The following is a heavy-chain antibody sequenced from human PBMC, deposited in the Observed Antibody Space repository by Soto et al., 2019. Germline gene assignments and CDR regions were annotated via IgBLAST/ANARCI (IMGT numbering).Heavy chain of an antibody. V-gene: IGHV4-4*07. J-gene: IGHJ4*02. CDR3: ARGGQDFWSGPFDY. CDR1: AGSISNYF. D-gene: IGHD3-3*01. Sequence: ETLSLTCTVSAGSISNYFCNWIRQPAGKGLEWIGRIDNSGSTNYNPSLKSRVTMSSDTSRNQFSLKLNSVTAADTAVYYCARGGQDFWSGPFDYWGQGALVTVSS. CDR2: IDNSGST.